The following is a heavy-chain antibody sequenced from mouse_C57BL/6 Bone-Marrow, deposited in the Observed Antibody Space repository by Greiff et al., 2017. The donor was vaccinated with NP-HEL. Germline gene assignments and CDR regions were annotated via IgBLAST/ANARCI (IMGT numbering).Heavy chain of an antibody. CDR1: GFTFSDYY. J-gene: IGHJ2*01. D-gene: IGHD1-1*01. CDR2: LSNGGGST. CDR3: AITTVVARYFDY. Sequence: EVQRVESGGGLVQPGGSLKLSCAASGFTFSDYYMYWVRQTPEKRLEWVAYLSNGGGSTYYPDTVKGRFTISRDNAKNTLYLQMSRLESEDTAMYYCAITTVVARYFDYWGQGTTLTVSS. V-gene: IGHV5-12*01.